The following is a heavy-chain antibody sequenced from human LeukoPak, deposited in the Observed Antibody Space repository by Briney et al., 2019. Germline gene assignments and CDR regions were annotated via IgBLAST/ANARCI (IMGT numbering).Heavy chain of an antibody. CDR3: ARGKQLVRTVDY. V-gene: IGHV1-69*05. Sequence: SVKVSCKASGGTFSSYAISWVRQAPGQGLEWMGGIIPIFGTANYAQKFQGRVTIITDESTSTAYMELSSLRSEDTAVYYCARGKQLVRTVDYWGQGTLVTVSS. D-gene: IGHD6-6*01. CDR2: IIPIFGTA. CDR1: GGTFSSYA. J-gene: IGHJ4*02.